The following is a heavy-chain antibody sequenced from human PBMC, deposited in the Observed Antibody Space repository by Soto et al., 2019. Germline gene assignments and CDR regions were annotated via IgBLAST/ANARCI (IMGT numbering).Heavy chain of an antibody. V-gene: IGHV5-51*01. D-gene: IGHD2-15*01. CDR3: ARGCSGGSCYSGAFDI. J-gene: IGHJ3*02. CDR2: IYPGDSDT. Sequence: PGESLKLSCKRSGYSFTSYWIGWVRQMPGKGLEWMGIIYPGDSDTRYSPSFQGQVTISADKSISTAYLQWSSLKASDTAMYYCARGCSGGSCYSGAFDIWGQGTMVTVSS. CDR1: GYSFTSYW.